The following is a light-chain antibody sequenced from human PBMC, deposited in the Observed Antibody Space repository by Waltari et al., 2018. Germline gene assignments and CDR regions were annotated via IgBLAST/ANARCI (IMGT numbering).Light chain of an antibody. CDR3: SSYTSSSTWV. J-gene: IGLJ3*02. CDR2: EVS. Sequence: QSALTQPPSVSGSPGQSVTISCTGTSSDVGSYNRVSWYQQPPGTAPKLVIYEVSNRPAGVPDRFSGSKSGNTASLTISGLQAEDEAEYYCSSYTSSSTWVFGGGTKLTVL. V-gene: IGLV2-18*02. CDR1: SSDVGSYNR.